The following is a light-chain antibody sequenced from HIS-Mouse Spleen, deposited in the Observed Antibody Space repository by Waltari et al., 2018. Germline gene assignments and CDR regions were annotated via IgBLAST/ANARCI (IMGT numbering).Light chain of an antibody. Sequence: QSALTQPASVSGSPGQSIPIPCTGTSSDVGSYHLLSWYQQHPGKAPKLMIYEGSTRPSGVSNRFSGSKSDNTASLTISGLQAEDEADYYCCSYAGSSTWVFGGGTKLTVL. CDR3: CSYAGSSTWV. V-gene: IGLV2-23*01. CDR2: EGS. J-gene: IGLJ3*02. CDR1: SSDVGSYHL.